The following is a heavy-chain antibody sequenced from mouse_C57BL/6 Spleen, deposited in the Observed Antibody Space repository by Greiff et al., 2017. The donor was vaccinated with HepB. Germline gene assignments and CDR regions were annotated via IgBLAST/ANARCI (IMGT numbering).Heavy chain of an antibody. J-gene: IGHJ2*01. D-gene: IGHD1-3*01. Sequence: EVKLVESGGDLVKPGGSLKLSCAASGFTFSSYGMSWVRQTPDKRLEWVATISSGGSYTYYPDSVKGRFTISRDNAKNTLYLQMSSLKSEDTAMYYCARLESHYFDYWGQGTTLTVSS. CDR3: ARLESHYFDY. CDR2: ISSGGSYT. CDR1: GFTFSSYG. V-gene: IGHV5-6*01.